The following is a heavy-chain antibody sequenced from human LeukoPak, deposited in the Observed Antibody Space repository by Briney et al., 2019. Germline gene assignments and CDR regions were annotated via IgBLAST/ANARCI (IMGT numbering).Heavy chain of an antibody. CDR1: GYTFTGYY. CDR3: ARDPGVRGVNTNLFDY. Sequence: ASVKVSCKASGYTFTGYYMHWVRQAPGQGLEWMGWINPNSGGTNYAQKFQGRVTMTRDTSISTAYMELSRLRSDDTAVYYCARDPGVRGVNTNLFDYWGQGTLVPSPQ. D-gene: IGHD3-10*01. CDR2: INPNSGGT. V-gene: IGHV1-2*02. J-gene: IGHJ4*02.